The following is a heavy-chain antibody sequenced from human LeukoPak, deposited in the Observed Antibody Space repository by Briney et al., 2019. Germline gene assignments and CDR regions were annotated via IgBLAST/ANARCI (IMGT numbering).Heavy chain of an antibody. CDR2: ISYDGSNK. CDR3: ARDSLPFMIVVVIDY. D-gene: IGHD3-22*01. V-gene: IGHV3-30-3*01. J-gene: IGHJ4*02. CDR1: GFTFSSYA. Sequence: GGSLRLSCAASGFTFSSYAMHWVRQAPGKGLEWVAVISYDGSNKYYADSVKGRFTISRDNSKNTLYLQMNSLRAEDTAVYYCARDSLPFMIVVVIDYWGQGTLVTVSS.